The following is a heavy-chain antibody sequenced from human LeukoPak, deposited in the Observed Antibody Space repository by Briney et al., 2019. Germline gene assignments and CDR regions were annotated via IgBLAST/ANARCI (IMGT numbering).Heavy chain of an antibody. V-gene: IGHV4-59*01. CDR2: IYYTGST. CDR3: ARDRGYSYGYSFDM. CDR1: GDSISDYY. Sequence: SETLSLTCTVSGDSISDYYWSWFRQPPGEGLEWIGYIYYTGSTNYNPSLKSRVTISVDTSKIHFSLKLNSVTAADTAVYYCARDRGYSYGYSFDMWGQGTMVTVSS. J-gene: IGHJ3*02. D-gene: IGHD5-18*01.